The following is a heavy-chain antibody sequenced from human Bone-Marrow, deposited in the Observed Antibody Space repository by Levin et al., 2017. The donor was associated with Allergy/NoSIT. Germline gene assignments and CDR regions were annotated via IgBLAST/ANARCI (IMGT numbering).Heavy chain of an antibody. V-gene: IGHV3-74*01. J-gene: IGHJ6*02. Sequence: AGESLKISCAASGFTFSSYWMHWVRQAPGKGLVWVSRINSDGSSTSYADSVKGRFTISRDNAKNTLYLQMNSLRAEDTAVYYCARTRDLRNGMDVWGQGTTVTVSS. D-gene: IGHD3-3*01. CDR1: GFTFSSYW. CDR3: ARTRDLRNGMDV. CDR2: INSDGSST.